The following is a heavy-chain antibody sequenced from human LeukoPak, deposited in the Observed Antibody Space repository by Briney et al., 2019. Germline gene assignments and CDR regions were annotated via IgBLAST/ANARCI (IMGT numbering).Heavy chain of an antibody. CDR1: GYTLTELS. CDR2: FDPEDGET. V-gene: IGHV1-24*01. CDR3: ATVGSGSSGCYPSYYYGMDV. J-gene: IGHJ6*02. D-gene: IGHD3-22*01. Sequence: ASVKVSCKVSGYTLTELSMHWVRQAPGKGLEWMGGFDPEDGETIYAQKFQGRVTMTEDTSTDTAYMELSSLRSEDTAVYYCATVGSGSSGCYPSYYYGMDVWGQGTTVTVSS.